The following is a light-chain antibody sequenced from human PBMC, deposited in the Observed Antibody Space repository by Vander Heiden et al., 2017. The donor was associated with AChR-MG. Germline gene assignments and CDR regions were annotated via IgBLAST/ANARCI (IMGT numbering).Light chain of an antibody. CDR3: QQYGTSPLT. V-gene: IGKV3-20*01. CDR1: QNLSSHY. CDR2: GAS. J-gene: IGKJ4*01. Sequence: EMMLTQSPGTLSWSPGERATLSCRASQNLSSHYLAWYQQKPGQAPRLLIYGASSRAIGIPDRFSGSGSGTDFTLTISRLEPEDFAMYYCQQYGTSPLTFGGGTKVEIK.